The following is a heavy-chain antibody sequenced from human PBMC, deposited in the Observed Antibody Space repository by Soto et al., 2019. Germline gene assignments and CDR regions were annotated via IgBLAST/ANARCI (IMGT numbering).Heavy chain of an antibody. CDR2: ISDSGGST. CDR3: AKDRGRDTATPRFDP. Sequence: PGGSLRLSCAASGFTFSSYWMHWVRQAPGKGLEWVSVISDSGGSTYYADSVKGRFTISRDNSKNTLYLQMNSLRAEDTALYYCAKDRGRDTATPRFDPWGQGSLVTVSS. CDR1: GFTFSSYW. D-gene: IGHD5-18*01. J-gene: IGHJ5*02. V-gene: IGHV3-23*01.